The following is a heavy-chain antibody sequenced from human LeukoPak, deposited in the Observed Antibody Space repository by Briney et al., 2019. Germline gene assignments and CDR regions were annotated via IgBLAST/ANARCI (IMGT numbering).Heavy chain of an antibody. Sequence: PSETLSLTCAVYGGSFSGNYGSWIRQPPGKGLEWIGEINHRGSTNYHPSLKSRVTISGDTSKNQFSLKLSSVTATDTAVYYCARDKSHYYILTAANWFDPWGQGTLVTVSS. V-gene: IGHV4-34*01. CDR2: INHRGST. D-gene: IGHD3-9*01. J-gene: IGHJ5*02. CDR1: GGSFSGNY. CDR3: ARDKSHYYILTAANWFDP.